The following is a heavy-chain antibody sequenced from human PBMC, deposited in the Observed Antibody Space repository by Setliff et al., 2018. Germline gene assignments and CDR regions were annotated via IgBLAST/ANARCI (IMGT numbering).Heavy chain of an antibody. D-gene: IGHD1-1*01. Sequence: SETLSLTCTVSGASISSGTYYWGWIRQPPGKGLEWIGRIHYLGTTYSNASLASRLTMSVDTSKNQFSLRLTSVTAADTAVYYCARTGTYRYFDSWGQGTRVTVSS. CDR2: IHYLGTT. J-gene: IGHJ4*02. CDR3: ARTGTYRYFDS. V-gene: IGHV4-39*01. CDR1: GASISSGTYY.